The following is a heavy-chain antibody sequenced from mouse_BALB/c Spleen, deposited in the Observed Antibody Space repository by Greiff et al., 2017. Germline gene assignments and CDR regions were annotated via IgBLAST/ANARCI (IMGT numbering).Heavy chain of an antibody. D-gene: IGHD1-2*01. CDR1: GYSITSDYA. CDR2: ISYSGST. V-gene: IGHV3-2*02. Sequence: EVQLVESGPGLVKPSQSLSLTCTVTGYSITSDYAWNWIRQFPGNKLEWMGYISYSGSTSYNPSLKSRISITRDTSKNQFFLQLNSVTTEDTATYYCAPLLSYAMDYWGQGTSVTVSS. J-gene: IGHJ4*01. CDR3: APLLSYAMDY.